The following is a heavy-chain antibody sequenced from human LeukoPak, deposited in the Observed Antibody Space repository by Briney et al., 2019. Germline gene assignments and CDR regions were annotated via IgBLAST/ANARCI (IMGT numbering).Heavy chain of an antibody. CDR2: IIGSGGRT. V-gene: IGHV3-23*01. CDR1: GFNFSSYA. J-gene: IGHJ4*02. D-gene: IGHD5-18*01. CDR3: AKSGGYRLEPYFDY. Sequence: GGPLRRSCAASGFNFSSYAMSWVRHAPRKGRELVSTIIGSGGRTYYADSVEGRFTISRDNSKNTLYLQMNSLRAEDTAVYYCAKSGGYRLEPYFDYWGQGTLVTVSS.